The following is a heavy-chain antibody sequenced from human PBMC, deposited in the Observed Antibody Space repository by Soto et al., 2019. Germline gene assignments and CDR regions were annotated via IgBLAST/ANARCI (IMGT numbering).Heavy chain of an antibody. CDR1: GFTFDDYA. Sequence: GGSLRLSCAASGFTFDDYAMHWVRQAPGKGLEWVSGISWNSGSIGYADSVKGRFTISRDNAKNSLYLQMNSLRAEDTALYYCAKDTGSFECTFDYWGQGTLVTVSS. CDR2: ISWNSGSI. D-gene: IGHD2-8*01. CDR3: AKDTGSFECTFDY. J-gene: IGHJ4*02. V-gene: IGHV3-9*01.